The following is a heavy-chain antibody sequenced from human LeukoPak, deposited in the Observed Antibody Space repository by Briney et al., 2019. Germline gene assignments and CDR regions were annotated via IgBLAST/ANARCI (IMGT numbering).Heavy chain of an antibody. CDR2: INPNSGGT. CDR3: AREVAAAGKGDSAWFDP. D-gene: IGHD6-13*01. V-gene: IGHV1-2*07. J-gene: IGHJ5*02. Sequence: ASVKVSCKASGYTFTGYYMHWVRQAPGQGLEWMGWINPNSGGTNYAHKFQGRVTMTRDTSISTAYMELSRLRSDDTAVYYCAREVAAAGKGDSAWFDPWGQGTLVTVSS. CDR1: GYTFTGYY.